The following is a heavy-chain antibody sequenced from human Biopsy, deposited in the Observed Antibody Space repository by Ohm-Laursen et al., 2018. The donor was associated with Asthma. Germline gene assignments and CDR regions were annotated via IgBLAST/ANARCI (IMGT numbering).Heavy chain of an antibody. V-gene: IGHV3-53*01. CDR3: ARAYDGSFFSGSFDI. CDR1: GFTVSTNG. D-gene: IGHD4-23*01. Sequence: SFRLSCAASGFTVSTNGMSWVRQPPGKGLEWVSVIYSGGGTYYADSVQGRVTISRDNSKNTLSLQMNSLRAEDTAVYYCARAYDGSFFSGSFDIWGQGTMVTVSS. CDR2: IYSGGGT. J-gene: IGHJ3*02.